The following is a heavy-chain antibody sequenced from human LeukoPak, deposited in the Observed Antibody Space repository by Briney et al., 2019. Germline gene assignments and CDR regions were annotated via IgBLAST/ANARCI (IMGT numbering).Heavy chain of an antibody. CDR3: ARESAGSTLDY. Sequence: SETLSLTCTVSGGPISSYYWSWIRQPAGKGLEWIGRIYSSGSTNYNPSLKSRVTMSVDTSKNQFSLKLSSVTASDTAVYYCARESAGSTLDYWGQGTLVTVSS. J-gene: IGHJ4*02. D-gene: IGHD3-10*01. V-gene: IGHV4-4*07. CDR1: GGPISSYY. CDR2: IYSSGST.